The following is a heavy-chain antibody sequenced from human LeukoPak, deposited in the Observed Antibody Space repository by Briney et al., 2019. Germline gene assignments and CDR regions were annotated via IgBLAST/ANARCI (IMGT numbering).Heavy chain of an antibody. Sequence: SGGSLRLSCAASGFTFSSYSMNWVRQAPGKGLEWVSFMSGSSNYIYYADSVKGRFTISRDNAKYSLYLQMNRLRAEDTAVYYCARVGSTWSYFDYWGQGTLVTVSS. V-gene: IGHV3-21*01. J-gene: IGHJ4*02. CDR1: GFTFSSYS. CDR2: MSGSSNYI. D-gene: IGHD6-13*01. CDR3: ARVGSTWSYFDY.